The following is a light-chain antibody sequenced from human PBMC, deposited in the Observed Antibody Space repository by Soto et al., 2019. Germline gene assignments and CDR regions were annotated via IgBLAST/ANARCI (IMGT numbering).Light chain of an antibody. CDR2: DNN. CDR3: QSYDRSLSGRV. V-gene: IGLV1-40*01. Sequence: QSVLTQPPSVSGAPGQRVTISCTGSSSNIGAGYDVHWYQQLPGTAPKLLIYDNNNRPSGVPDRFSGSKSGTSASLAITGLQAEDEADYYCQSYDRSLSGRVFGGGTQVTVL. CDR1: SSNIGAGYD. J-gene: IGLJ3*02.